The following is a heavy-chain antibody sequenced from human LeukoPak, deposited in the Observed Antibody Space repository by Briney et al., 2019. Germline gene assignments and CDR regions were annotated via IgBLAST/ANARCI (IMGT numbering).Heavy chain of an antibody. CDR1: GFTFSSYA. Sequence: PGGSLRLSCAASGFTFSSYAMSWVRQAPGKGLEWVSAISGSGGSTYYADSVKGRFTISRDNSKNTLYLQMNSLRAEDTAVYYCAKDLRLGELSSSTYDYWGQGTLVTVSS. J-gene: IGHJ4*02. D-gene: IGHD3-16*02. V-gene: IGHV3-23*01. CDR2: ISGSGGST. CDR3: AKDLRLGELSSSTYDY.